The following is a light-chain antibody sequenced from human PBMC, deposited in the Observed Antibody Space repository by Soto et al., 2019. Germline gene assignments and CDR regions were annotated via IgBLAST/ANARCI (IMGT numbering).Light chain of an antibody. CDR1: QNINSW. CDR3: QQDEIYPIT. J-gene: IGKJ5*01. Sequence: DIPMTQSPSTLSASVGDRVTITCRASQNINSWLAWYQQKPGKAPKLLIYKASSLESGVPSRFSGSGSGTEFTLTIRSLQPDDFAAYYCQQDEIYPITFGQGTRLEIK. CDR2: KAS. V-gene: IGKV1-5*03.